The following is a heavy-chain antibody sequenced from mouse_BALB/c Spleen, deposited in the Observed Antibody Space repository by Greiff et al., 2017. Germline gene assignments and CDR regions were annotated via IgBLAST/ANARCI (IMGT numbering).Heavy chain of an antibody. J-gene: IGHJ4*01. CDR3: VTTVVDYAMDY. D-gene: IGHD1-1*01. Sequence: QVQLQQSGPELVKPGASVKMSCTASGYTFTDYVISWVKQRPGQGLEWLGEIYPGSGSTYYYEKFKGKATLTADKYSNTAYMQLSSLTSEDSAVYYCVTTVVDYAMDYWGQGTSVTVSS. CDR2: IYPGSGST. V-gene: IGHV1-77*01. CDR1: GYTFTDYV.